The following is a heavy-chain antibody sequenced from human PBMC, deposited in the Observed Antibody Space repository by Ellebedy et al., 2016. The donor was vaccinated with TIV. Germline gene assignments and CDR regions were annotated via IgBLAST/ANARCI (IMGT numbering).Heavy chain of an antibody. CDR1: GGSISSSSYY. CDR3: ARQGDYGSGTNYVGEDY. CDR2: ISYSGST. J-gene: IGHJ4*02. Sequence: SETLSLXCTVSGGSISSSSYYWVWIRQPPGTRLEWIASISYSGSTYYNPSLKSRVTVSVDTSNNQFPLKLSSVTAADTAVYYCARQGDYGSGTNYVGEDYWGQGTLVTVSS. D-gene: IGHD3-10*01. V-gene: IGHV4-39*01.